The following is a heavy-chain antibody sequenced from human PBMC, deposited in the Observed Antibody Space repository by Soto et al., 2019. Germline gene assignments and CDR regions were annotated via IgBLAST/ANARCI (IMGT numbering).Heavy chain of an antibody. CDR2: IRSEANGGTI. CDR1: GFTFSDYS. J-gene: IGHJ6*02. V-gene: IGHV3-49*04. D-gene: IGHD2-2*01. Sequence: GGSLRLSGAACGFTFSDYSVSWVRQAPKKGLEWLGLIRSEANGGTIEYAASVKGRFAISRDDSKSVAYLQMNSLKTEDTAVYYCPITYCSTTSCHYYYGMDVLGQGTTVTFYS. CDR3: PITYCSTTSCHYYYGMDV.